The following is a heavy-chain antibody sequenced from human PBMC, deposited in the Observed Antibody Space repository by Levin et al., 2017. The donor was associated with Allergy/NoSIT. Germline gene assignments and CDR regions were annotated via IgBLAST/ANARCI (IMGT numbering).Heavy chain of an antibody. CDR3: ARDQEGGHAYGY. V-gene: IGHV4-34*01. Sequence: GSLRLSCAVYGGSFSDYYWSWIRQPPGKGLEWIGEINHSGSTNYNPSLKSRVTISLDTSKNQFSLKLSSVTAADTAVYYCARDQEGGHAYGYWGQGTLVTVSS. CDR1: GGSFSDYY. D-gene: IGHD5-12*01. J-gene: IGHJ4*02. CDR2: INHSGST.